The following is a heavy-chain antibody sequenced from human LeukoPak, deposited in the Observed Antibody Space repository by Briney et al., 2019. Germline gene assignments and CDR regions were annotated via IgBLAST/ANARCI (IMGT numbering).Heavy chain of an antibody. V-gene: IGHV1-46*01. CDR3: ARAYNWNDKFDY. CDR1: GYTFTSYY. D-gene: IGHD1-1*01. Sequence: GASVTVSCTASGYTFTSYYMHWVRQAPGQGLEWMGIINPSGGTTSYAQKFQGRVTMTRDTSTSTIYMELSSLRSEDTAVYYCARAYNWNDKFDYWGQGTLVTVSS. J-gene: IGHJ4*02. CDR2: INPSGGTT.